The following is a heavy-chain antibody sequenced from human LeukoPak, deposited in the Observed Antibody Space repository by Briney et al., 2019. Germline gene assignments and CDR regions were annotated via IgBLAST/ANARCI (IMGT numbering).Heavy chain of an antibody. CDR2: INNDGNNT. J-gene: IGHJ6*02. CDR3: ARVGIWLPYGMDV. V-gene: IGHV3-74*01. CDR1: GFTFSNYW. D-gene: IGHD3-9*01. Sequence: GGSLRLSCAASGFTFSNYWMHWVRQAPGKGLVWVSHINNDGNNTTYADSVKGRFTISRDNSKNTLYLQMNSLRAEDTAVYYCARVGIWLPYGMDVWGQGTTVTVSS.